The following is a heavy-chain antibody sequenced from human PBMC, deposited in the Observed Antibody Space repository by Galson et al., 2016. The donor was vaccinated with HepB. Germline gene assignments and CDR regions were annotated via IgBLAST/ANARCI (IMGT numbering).Heavy chain of an antibody. CDR2: IRPKTDGKTV. D-gene: IGHD1-26*01. Sequence: SLRLSCAASGFSFTHAWLSWVRQSPGKGLECVGRIRPKTDGKTVVYAPSVKGRFTLSRDDSQHMVYLQMNSLKTEDTAAYYCTTGDIGSYYFDYWGQGTLSPSPQ. CDR1: GFSFTHAW. CDR3: TTGDIGSYYFDY. J-gene: IGHJ4*02. V-gene: IGHV3-15*01.